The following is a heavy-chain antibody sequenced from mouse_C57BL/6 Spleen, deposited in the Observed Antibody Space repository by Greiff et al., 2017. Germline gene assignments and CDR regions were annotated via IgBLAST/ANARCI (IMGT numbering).Heavy chain of an antibody. CDR1: GYSFTDYN. Sequence: VQLQQSGPELVKPGASVKISCKASGYSFTDYNMNWVKQSIGKSLEWIGVINPNYGTTSYNQKFKGKATLTVDQSSSTAYMQLNSLTSEDSAVYYCAGYYGSSMIYAMDYWGQGTSVTVSS. CDR2: INPNYGTT. D-gene: IGHD1-1*01. CDR3: AGYYGSSMIYAMDY. V-gene: IGHV1-39*01. J-gene: IGHJ4*01.